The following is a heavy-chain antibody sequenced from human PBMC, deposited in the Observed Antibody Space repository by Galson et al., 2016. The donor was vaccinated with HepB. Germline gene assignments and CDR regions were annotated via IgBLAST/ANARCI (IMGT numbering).Heavy chain of an antibody. CDR2: INPNSGGT. D-gene: IGHD2-2*01. V-gene: IGHV1-2*02. CDR3: ARDRVLATAPKARDGMDV. Sequence: SVKVSCKASGYIFTDYYIHWVRQAPGQGLEWMGWINPNSGGTNSAQKFQGRVTMTRDTSISTAYMELSRLRSDDTAVYYCARDRVLATAPKARDGMDVWGKGTTVTVFS. J-gene: IGHJ6*04. CDR1: GYIFTDYY.